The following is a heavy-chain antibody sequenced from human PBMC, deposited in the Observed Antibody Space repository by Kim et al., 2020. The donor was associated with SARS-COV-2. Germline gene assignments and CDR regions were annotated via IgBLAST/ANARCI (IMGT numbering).Heavy chain of an antibody. J-gene: IGHJ5*02. Sequence: GESLKISCKGSGYSFTSYWIGWVRQMPGKGLEWMGIIYPGDSDTRYSPSFQGQVTISADKSISTAYLQWSSLKASDTAMYYCARTEFGQWLEPGKYWFDPWGQGTLVTVSS. D-gene: IGHD6-19*01. CDR1: GYSFTSYW. CDR2: IYPGDSDT. CDR3: ARTEFGQWLEPGKYWFDP. V-gene: IGHV5-51*01.